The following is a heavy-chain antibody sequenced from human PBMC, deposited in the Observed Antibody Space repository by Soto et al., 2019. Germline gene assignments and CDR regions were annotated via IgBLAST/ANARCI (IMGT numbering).Heavy chain of an antibody. CDR1: GGSISSGGYY. Sequence: SETLSLTCTVSGGSISSGGYYWSWIRQHPGKGLEWIGYIYYSGSTYYNPSLKSRVTISVDTSKNQFSLKLSSVTAADTAVYYCARGFGEDARYYMDVWGKGTTVTVSS. V-gene: IGHV4-31*03. CDR3: ARGFGEDARYYMDV. D-gene: IGHD3-10*01. CDR2: IYYSGST. J-gene: IGHJ6*03.